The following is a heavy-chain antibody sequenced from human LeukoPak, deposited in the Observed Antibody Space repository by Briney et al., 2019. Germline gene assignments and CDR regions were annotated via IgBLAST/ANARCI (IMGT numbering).Heavy chain of an antibody. CDR1: GYTFTSYY. D-gene: IGHD6-13*01. J-gene: IGHJ6*03. V-gene: IGHV1-46*01. Sequence: AASVKVSCKASGYTFTSYYMHWVRQAPGQGLEWMGIINPSGGSTSYAQKFQGRVTMTRDMSTSTVYMELSSLRSEDTAVYYCARDMFVAAAPYYYMDVWGKGTTVTVSS. CDR2: INPSGGST. CDR3: ARDMFVAAAPYYYMDV.